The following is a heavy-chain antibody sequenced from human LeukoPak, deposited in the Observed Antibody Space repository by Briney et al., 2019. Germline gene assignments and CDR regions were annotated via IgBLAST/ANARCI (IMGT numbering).Heavy chain of an antibody. V-gene: IGHV3-30*18. CDR3: TKDPGNYYDSSGYTVTGWFDP. CDR2: ISYDGSNK. J-gene: IGHJ5*02. D-gene: IGHD3-22*01. Sequence: PGGSLRLSCAASGFTFSSYGMHWVRQAPGKGLEWVAVISYDGSNKYYADSVKGRFTISRDNSKNTLYLQMNSLRAEDTAVYYCTKDPGNYYDSSGYTVTGWFDPWGQGTLVTVSS. CDR1: GFTFSSYG.